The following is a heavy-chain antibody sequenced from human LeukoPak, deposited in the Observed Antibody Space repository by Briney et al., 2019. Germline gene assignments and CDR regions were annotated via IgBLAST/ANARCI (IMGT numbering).Heavy chain of an antibody. CDR3: ARWEARDTWVYDY. V-gene: IGHV3-7*01. Sequence: GGSLRLSCAASGFTLSNYWMSWVRQAPGKGLEWVANIKQDGSKLSYVDSVKGRFTVSRDNAKNSLYLQINSLRAEDTAVYYCARWEARDTWVYDYWGQGTLVTVSS. CDR2: IKQDGSKL. D-gene: IGHD1-26*01. J-gene: IGHJ4*02. CDR1: GFTLSNYW.